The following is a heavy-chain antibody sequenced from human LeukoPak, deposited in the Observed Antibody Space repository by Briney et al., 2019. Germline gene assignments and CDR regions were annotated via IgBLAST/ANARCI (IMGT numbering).Heavy chain of an antibody. J-gene: IGHJ4*02. V-gene: IGHV4-59*03. CDR3: ARGGDSSRYFDY. CDR2: ISDSGRT. Sequence: SETLSLTCTVTGDSIRGEFWSWIRQSPGAGLQWIAWISDSGRTDFNPSLRSRVTISIDTSKDQLSLTMTSMTTADTAVYYCARGGDSSRYFDYWGQGTLVTVSS. CDR1: GDSIRGEF. D-gene: IGHD3-16*01.